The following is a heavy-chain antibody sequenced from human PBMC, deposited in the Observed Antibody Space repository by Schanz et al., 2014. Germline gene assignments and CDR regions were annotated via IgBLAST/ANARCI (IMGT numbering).Heavy chain of an antibody. V-gene: IGHV3-30*04. J-gene: IGHJ3*01. CDR3: ARDGGFDSINAFDF. D-gene: IGHD3-10*01. CDR2: ISYDGSIT. Sequence: QLVESGGVVAQPGRSLRLSCAASGFTFSNSPLHWVRQAPGKGLDWVAVISYDGSITYYADSVKDRFTISRDNSKNIMFLQMNSLKTEDTAVYCARDGGFDSINAFDFWGQGTMVTVSS. CDR1: GFTFSNSP.